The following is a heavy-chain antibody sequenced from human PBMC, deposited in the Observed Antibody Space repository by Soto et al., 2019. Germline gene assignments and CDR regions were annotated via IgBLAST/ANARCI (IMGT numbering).Heavy chain of an antibody. J-gene: IGHJ6*02. Sequence: VQLVETGGGLIQPGGSLRLSCAASGFTVSSNYMSWVRQAPGKGLEWVSVIYSGGSTYYADSVKGRFTISRDNSKNTLYLQMNSLRAEDTAVYYCASPGIAPSGYGMDVWGQGTTVTVSS. V-gene: IGHV3-53*02. D-gene: IGHD6-13*01. CDR1: GFTVSSNY. CDR2: IYSGGST. CDR3: ASPGIAPSGYGMDV.